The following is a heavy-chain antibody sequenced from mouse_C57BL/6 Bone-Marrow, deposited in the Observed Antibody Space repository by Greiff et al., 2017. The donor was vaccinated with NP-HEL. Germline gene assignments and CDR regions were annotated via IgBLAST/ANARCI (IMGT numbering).Heavy chain of an antibody. CDR2: IYPRSGNT. Sequence: QVQLQQSGAELVRPGASVKLSCTASGYTFTSYGISWVKQRTGQGLEWIGEIYPRSGNTYYNEKFKGKSTLTADKSSSTAYMELRSLTSEDSSVYVCARGALGYYFDYGGQGTTLTVSS. J-gene: IGHJ2*01. CDR1: GYTFTSYG. D-gene: IGHD3-3*01. CDR3: ARGALGYYFDY. V-gene: IGHV1-81*01.